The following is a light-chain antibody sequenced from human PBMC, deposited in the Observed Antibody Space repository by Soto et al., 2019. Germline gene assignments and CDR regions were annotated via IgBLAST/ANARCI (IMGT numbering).Light chain of an antibody. Sequence: QSVLTQPPSASGTPGQRVTISCSGSSSNIGSNSVYWYQQLPGTAPKLLIYRNNQRPSGVPDRFSGSKSGTSASLAISGLRSEDEANYYCAALDDSLSGVVFGGGTKLTVL. V-gene: IGLV1-47*01. CDR3: AALDDSLSGVV. J-gene: IGLJ3*02. CDR1: SSNIGSNS. CDR2: RNN.